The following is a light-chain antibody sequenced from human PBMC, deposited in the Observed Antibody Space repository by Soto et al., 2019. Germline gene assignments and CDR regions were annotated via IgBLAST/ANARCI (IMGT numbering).Light chain of an antibody. Sequence: IQLTQSPSSLSASVGDRVTITCRASQGFRTYLAWYQKKPGEAPKLLINDAITLQSGVPSRFSGSGSGTDFTLTISSLQPEDSATYYCQQLNAYPPTFGGGTRVEIK. CDR1: QGFRTY. CDR2: DAI. CDR3: QQLNAYPPT. V-gene: IGKV1-9*01. J-gene: IGKJ4*01.